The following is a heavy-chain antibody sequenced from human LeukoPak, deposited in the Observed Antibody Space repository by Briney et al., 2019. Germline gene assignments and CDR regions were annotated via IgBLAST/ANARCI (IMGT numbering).Heavy chain of an antibody. D-gene: IGHD6-25*01. V-gene: IGHV4-30-2*01. CDR1: GGSISRGGYS. Sequence: SETLSLTCDVSGGSISRGGYSWNWIRQPPGKGLEWIGYIYHSGSTYYTPSRKSRVTILVARSKNQFTLRLSSVTAADTAVYYCARAWVKDSGRYNWFHPWGRGTLVTVSS. CDR3: ARAWVKDSGRYNWFHP. CDR2: IYHSGST. J-gene: IGHJ5*02.